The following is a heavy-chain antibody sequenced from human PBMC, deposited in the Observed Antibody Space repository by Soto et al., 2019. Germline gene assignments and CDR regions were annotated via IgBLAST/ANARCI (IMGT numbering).Heavy chain of an antibody. J-gene: IGHJ4*02. CDR3: VRAELYPAAIDY. D-gene: IGHD6-25*01. CDR1: GFTFSSYT. CDR2: ISTGTSYI. Sequence: EGQLVESGGGLVKPGGSLRLSCAASGFTFSSYTMNWIRQAPGKGLEWVSSISTGTSYIYYADSVKGRFTISRDHAKNSLYLPMNSLGVEDTVAYYCVRAELYPAAIDYWVQGTVCIVSA. V-gene: IGHV3-21*01.